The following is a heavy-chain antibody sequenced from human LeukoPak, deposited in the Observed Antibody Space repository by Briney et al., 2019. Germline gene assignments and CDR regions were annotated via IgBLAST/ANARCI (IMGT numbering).Heavy chain of an antibody. CDR3: VKDYSSVTSSILFDY. CDR1: GFTFSSHW. Sequence: PGGSLRLSCAASGFTFSSHWMHWVRQAPGKGLVWVSRINSDGSSISYADSVKGRFTISRDNSENTLYLQMNSLRAEDTAIYYCVKDYSSVTSSILFDYWGQGILVTVSS. CDR2: INSDGSSI. V-gene: IGHV3-74*01. D-gene: IGHD4-17*01. J-gene: IGHJ4*02.